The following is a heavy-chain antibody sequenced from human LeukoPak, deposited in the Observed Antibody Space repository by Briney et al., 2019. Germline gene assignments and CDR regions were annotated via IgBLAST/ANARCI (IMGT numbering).Heavy chain of an antibody. J-gene: IGHJ4*02. Sequence: ASVKVSCKASGYTFTNYHINWMRQASGQGLEWTTWINPDTGDKGYARKFQDRVTITTDTSISTAYMELSSLSSEDTAVYFCARTTSMTASGHDYWGQGTLVTVSS. D-gene: IGHD2-21*02. V-gene: IGHV1-8*03. CDR2: INPDTGDK. CDR3: ARTTSMTASGHDY. CDR1: GYTFTNYH.